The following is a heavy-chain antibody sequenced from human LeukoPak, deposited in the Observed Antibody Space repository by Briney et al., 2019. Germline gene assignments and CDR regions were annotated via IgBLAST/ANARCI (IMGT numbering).Heavy chain of an antibody. J-gene: IGHJ6*02. CDR2: IYYSGRT. D-gene: IGHD5-18*01. CDR1: GGAFSAYY. Sequence: SETLSLTCGVSGGAFSAYYWSWIRQPPRKGLEWIGYIYYSGRTNYNPSLKSRVTISVDTSKNQFSLKLSSVTAADTAVYYCARGAAMVDYGMDVWGQGTTVTVSS. V-gene: IGHV4-59*01. CDR3: ARGAAMVDYGMDV.